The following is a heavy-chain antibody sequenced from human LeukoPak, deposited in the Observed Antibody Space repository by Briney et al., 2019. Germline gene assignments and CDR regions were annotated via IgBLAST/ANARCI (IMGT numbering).Heavy chain of an antibody. CDR1: GGSISGYY. J-gene: IGHJ4*02. D-gene: IGHD3-10*01. CDR3: ARDSAYNMVRGVHLDY. CDR2: IYHRGST. V-gene: IGHV4-38-2*02. Sequence: PSQTLSLTCTVSGGSISGYYWGWIRQPPGKGLEWIGSIYHRGSTYYNPSLKSRVTILVDTSKNQLSLKLSSVTAADTAVYYCARDSAYNMVRGVHLDYWGQGTLVTVSS.